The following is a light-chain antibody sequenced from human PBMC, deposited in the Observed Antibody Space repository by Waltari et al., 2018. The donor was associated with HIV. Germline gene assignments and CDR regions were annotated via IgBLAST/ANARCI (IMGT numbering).Light chain of an antibody. CDR3: QQRNTWPLT. Sequence: EIVLTQSPATLSSSPGERATPSCRASQSVNNYLAWYQQKPGQSPRLLIYDASNRATGIPVRFSGSGSGTDFTLTISSLEPEDFAVYYCQQRNTWPLTFGGGTRVEIK. V-gene: IGKV3-11*01. J-gene: IGKJ4*01. CDR1: QSVNNY. CDR2: DAS.